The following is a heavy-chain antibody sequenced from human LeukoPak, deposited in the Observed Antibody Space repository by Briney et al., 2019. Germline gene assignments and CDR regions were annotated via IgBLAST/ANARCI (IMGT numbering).Heavy chain of an antibody. Sequence: GGALRLSCVASLFTFNRYTIHGVRPAPGRGLEWVASISSDGRNKYFADSVKGRFTISRDNSKNTVYLQMDSLRAEDTAVYYCARDRNLDSWGQGTLVTVSS. CDR3: ARDRNLDS. V-gene: IGHV3-30*04. CDR2: ISSDGRNK. J-gene: IGHJ4*02. CDR1: LFTFNRYT.